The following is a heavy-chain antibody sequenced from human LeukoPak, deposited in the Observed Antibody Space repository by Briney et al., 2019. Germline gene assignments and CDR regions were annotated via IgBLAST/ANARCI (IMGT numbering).Heavy chain of an antibody. CDR1: GGSISSGGYY. CDR2: IYYSGST. J-gene: IGHJ4*02. D-gene: IGHD3-10*01. CDR3: ARANQVVWFGELLFYFDY. Sequence: SEILSLTCTVSGGSISSGGYYWSWVRQHPGKGVEWIGYIYYSGSTYYNPSLKSRVTISVDTSKNQFSLKLSSVTAADTAVYYCARANQVVWFGELLFYFDYWGQGTLVTVSS. V-gene: IGHV4-31*03.